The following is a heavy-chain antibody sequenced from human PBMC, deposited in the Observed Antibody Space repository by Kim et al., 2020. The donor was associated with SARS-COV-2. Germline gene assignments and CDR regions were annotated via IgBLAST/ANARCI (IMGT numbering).Heavy chain of an antibody. CDR2: SWT. J-gene: IGHJ4*02. V-gene: IGHV3-74*01. D-gene: IGHD6-13*01. Sequence: SWTEDADPVKGRFTDSRDNAQNTLYLQMNSLRAEDTAVYYCARDLSTIAARWGQGTLVTVSS. CDR3: ARDLSTIAAR.